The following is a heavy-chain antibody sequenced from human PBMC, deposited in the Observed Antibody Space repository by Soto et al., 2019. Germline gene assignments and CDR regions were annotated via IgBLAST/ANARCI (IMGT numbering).Heavy chain of an antibody. CDR1: GFTFSSYA. CDR2: ISYDGSNK. D-gene: IGHD6-13*01. V-gene: IGHV3-30-3*01. Sequence: GGSLRLSCAASGFTFSSYAMHWVRQAPGKGLEWVAVISYDGSNKYYADSVKGRFTISRDNSKNTPYLQMNSLRAEDTAVYYCARDRRDSSSWYGNYYYYGMDVWGQGTTVTVSS. J-gene: IGHJ6*02. CDR3: ARDRRDSSSWYGNYYYYGMDV.